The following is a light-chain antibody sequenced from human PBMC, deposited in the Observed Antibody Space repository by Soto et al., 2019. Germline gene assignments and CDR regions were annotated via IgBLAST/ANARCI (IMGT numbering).Light chain of an antibody. CDR3: LQYDSIPHT. CDR2: WAS. CDR1: QSVLYSSNNKNY. V-gene: IGKV4-1*01. Sequence: DIVMTQSPDSLAVSLGERATINCKSSQSVLYSSNNKNYFAWYQQKAGQPPKLLIYWASTRESGVPDRFSGSGSGTDFTLTISSLQAEDVAVYYCLQYDSIPHTFGQGTKLEIK. J-gene: IGKJ2*01.